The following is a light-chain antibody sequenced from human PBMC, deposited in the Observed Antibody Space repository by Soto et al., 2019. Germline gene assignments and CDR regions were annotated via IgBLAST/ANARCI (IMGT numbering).Light chain of an antibody. V-gene: IGLV1-51*02. CDR3: GTWDSSLSEGV. CDR2: ENN. J-gene: IGLJ1*01. CDR1: SSNIGNNY. Sequence: QSVLTQPPSVSAAPGQKVTISCSGSSSNIGNNYVSWYQQLPGTAPKLLIYENNKRPSGIPDRFSGSKSGTSATLGITGLQTGDEADYYCGTWDSSLSEGVFGTGTKATVL.